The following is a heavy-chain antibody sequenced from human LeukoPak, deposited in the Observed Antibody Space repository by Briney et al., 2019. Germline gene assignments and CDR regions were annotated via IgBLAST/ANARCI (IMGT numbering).Heavy chain of an antibody. D-gene: IGHD6-13*01. CDR3: AKVSWANYFDY. CDR1: GFTLSSYA. Sequence: GRSLRLSCAVSGFTLSSYAMSWVRQAPGKGLEWVSTIRGSGDNKYYADSVRGRFTISRDNSKNTLYLQMNSLRAEDTAIYYWAKVSWANYFDYWGQGTLVTVSS. V-gene: IGHV3-23*01. J-gene: IGHJ4*02. CDR2: IRGSGDNK.